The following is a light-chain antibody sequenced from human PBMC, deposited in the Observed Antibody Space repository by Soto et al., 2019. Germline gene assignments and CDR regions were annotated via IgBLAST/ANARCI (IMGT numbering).Light chain of an antibody. V-gene: IGKV1-5*01. CDR1: QNINSW. CDR3: QQYNSYSPYT. Sequence: DIQMTQSPTTLSASVGDRVTITCRASQNINSWLAWYQQKPGKAPSLLIYDASILESGVPSRFSGSGSGTEFTLTISSLRLDDFATYYCQQYNSYSPYTFGQGNKLEIK. J-gene: IGKJ2*01. CDR2: DAS.